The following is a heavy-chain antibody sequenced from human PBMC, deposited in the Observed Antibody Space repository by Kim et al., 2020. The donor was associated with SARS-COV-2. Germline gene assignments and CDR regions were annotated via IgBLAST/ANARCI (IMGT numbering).Heavy chain of an antibody. J-gene: IGHJ5*02. V-gene: IGHV7-4-1*02. D-gene: IGHD3-3*01. CDR2: INTNTGNP. CDR1: GYTFTSYA. CDR3: ARAPFTIFGVVIDWINWFDP. Sequence: ASVKVSCKASGYTFTSYAMNWVRQAPGQGLEWMGWINTNTGNPTYAQGFTGRFVFSLDTSVSTAYLQISSLKAEDTAVYYCARAPFTIFGVVIDWINWFDPWGQGTLVTVSS.